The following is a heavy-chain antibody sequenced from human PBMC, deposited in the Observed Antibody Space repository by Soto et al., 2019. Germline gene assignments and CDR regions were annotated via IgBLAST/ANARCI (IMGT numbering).Heavy chain of an antibody. CDR2: IGIGSSTK. J-gene: IGHJ3*01. V-gene: IGHV3-48*01. CDR1: GVTFRNYG. Sequence: AGGSLRLSCGAGGVTFRNYGMNWVRQAPGKGLEWVSYIGIGSSTKYYADSVKGRFTISRDNAKNSLYLQMNSLRAEDTAVYYCARDQLYYNDISGRPLNAFDVWGQGTMVTVSS. D-gene: IGHD3-22*01. CDR3: ARDQLYYNDISGRPLNAFDV.